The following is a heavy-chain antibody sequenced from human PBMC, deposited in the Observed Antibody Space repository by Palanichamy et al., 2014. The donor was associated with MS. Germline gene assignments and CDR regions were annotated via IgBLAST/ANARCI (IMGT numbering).Heavy chain of an antibody. CDR2: IRSKAYGGTT. D-gene: IGHD2-15*01. CDR1: GFTFGDHA. V-gene: IGHV3-49*04. CDR3: AKCVPIAGPFFDY. Sequence: EVRLVESGGGLVQPGQSLRLSCTVSGFTFGDHAMSWVRQAPGKGLEWVGFIRSKAYGGTTEYAASVKDRFVISRDDSKGIAYLQMNSLKTEDTAVYFCAKCVPIAGPFFDYWGQGTLVTVSS. J-gene: IGHJ4*02.